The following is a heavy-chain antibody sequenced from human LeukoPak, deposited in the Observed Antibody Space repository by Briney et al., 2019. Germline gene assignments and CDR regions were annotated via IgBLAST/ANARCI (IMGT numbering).Heavy chain of an antibody. V-gene: IGHV1-24*01. CDR3: ATVVASLEWFDP. D-gene: IGHD5-12*01. CDR1: GYTLTELS. J-gene: IGHJ5*02. CDR2: FDPEDGET. Sequence: ASVKVSCKVSGYTLTELSMHWVRQAPGKGLEWMGGFDPEDGETIYAQKFQGRVTMTEDTSTDTAYMELSSLRSEDTAVYYCATVVASLEWFDPWGQGTLVTVSS.